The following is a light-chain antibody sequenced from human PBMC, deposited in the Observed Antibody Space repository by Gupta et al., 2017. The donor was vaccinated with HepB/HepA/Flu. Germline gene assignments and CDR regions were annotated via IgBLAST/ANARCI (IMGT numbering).Light chain of an antibody. V-gene: IGLV1-47*02. CDR3: AEWDNSLSGYV. CDR2: NDD. J-gene: IGLJ1*01. CDR1: SSNVGRDN. Sequence: SVLTQPPSASGTPGQRVTISCSGSSSNVGRDNVYWYQQLPGTAPKLLIYNDDQRPSGVPDRFSGSKAGTSASLAISGLRSEDEADDYWAEWDNSLSGYVFGTGTRVTVL.